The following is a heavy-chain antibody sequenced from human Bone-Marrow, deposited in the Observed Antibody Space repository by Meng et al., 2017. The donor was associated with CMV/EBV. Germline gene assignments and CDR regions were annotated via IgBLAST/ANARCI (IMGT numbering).Heavy chain of an antibody. CDR2: INHSGST. CDR1: GGSFSGYY. Sequence: SETLSLTCAVYGGSFSGYYWSWIRQPPGKGLEWIGEINHSGSTNNSPSLKSRVTISVDTSKNQFSLKLSSVTAADTAVYYCARGLHPGSSWYYGMDVWGQGTTVTVSS. D-gene: IGHD6-13*01. CDR3: ARGLHPGSSWYYGMDV. V-gene: IGHV4-34*01. J-gene: IGHJ6*02.